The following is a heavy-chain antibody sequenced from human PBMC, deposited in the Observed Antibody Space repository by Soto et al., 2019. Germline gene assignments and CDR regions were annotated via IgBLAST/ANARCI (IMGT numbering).Heavy chain of an antibody. CDR1: GFTFSSYG. Sequence: GGSLRLSCAASGFTFSSYGMHWVRQAPGKGLEWVAVIWYDGSNKYYADSVKGRFTISRDNSKNTLYLQMNSLRAEDTAVYYCARDLWVYGGNSALDYWGQGTLVTVSS. J-gene: IGHJ4*02. V-gene: IGHV3-33*01. CDR2: IWYDGSNK. CDR3: ARDLWVYGGNSALDY. D-gene: IGHD4-17*01.